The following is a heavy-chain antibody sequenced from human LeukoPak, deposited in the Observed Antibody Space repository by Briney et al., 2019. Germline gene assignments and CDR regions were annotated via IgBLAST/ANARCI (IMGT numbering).Heavy chain of an antibody. CDR2: ISSSSSTI. CDR1: GFTFSSYS. V-gene: IGHV3-48*04. D-gene: IGHD3-22*01. CDR3: AREGYYYDSSGYYNYFDY. J-gene: IGHJ4*02. Sequence: GGSLRLSCAASGFTFSSYSMNWVRQAPGKGLEWVSYISSSSSTIYYADSVKGRFTISRDNAKNSVHLQMNSLRAEDTALYYCAREGYYYDSSGYYNYFDYWGQGTLVTVSS.